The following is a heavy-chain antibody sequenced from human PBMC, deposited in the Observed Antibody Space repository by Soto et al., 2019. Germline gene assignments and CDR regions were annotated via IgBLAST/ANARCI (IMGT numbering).Heavy chain of an antibody. CDR1: GGSISSGGYY. CDR2: IYYSGST. D-gene: IGHD3-3*01. Sequence: QVQLQESGPGLVKPSQTLSLTCTVSGGSISSGGYYCGWLRQHPGKGLEWIGYIYYSGSTYYYPSLKSRVTTSVDTSKNQFYLKLSSVTDADTAVYYCARVFSDSIYFCDPWCQGTLVTVSS. V-gene: IGHV4-31*03. CDR3: ARVFSDSIYFCDP. J-gene: IGHJ5*02.